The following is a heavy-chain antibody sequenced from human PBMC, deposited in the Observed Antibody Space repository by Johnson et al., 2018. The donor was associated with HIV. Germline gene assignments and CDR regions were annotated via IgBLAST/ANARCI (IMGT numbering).Heavy chain of an antibody. J-gene: IGHJ3*02. CDR1: GFTFSSYW. D-gene: IGHD1-26*01. Sequence: VQLVESGGGLVQPGGSLRLSCAASGFTFSSYWMSWVRQAPGKGLEWVSYISSSGSTIYYADSVKGRFTISRDNAKNSLYLQMNSLRAEDTAVYYCARTSGSYYERDAFDIWGQGTMVTVSS. CDR3: ARTSGSYYERDAFDI. CDR2: ISSSGSTI. V-gene: IGHV3-48*04.